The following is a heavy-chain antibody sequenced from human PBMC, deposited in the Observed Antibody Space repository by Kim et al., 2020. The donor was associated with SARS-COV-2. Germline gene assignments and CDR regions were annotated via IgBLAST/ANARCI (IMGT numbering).Heavy chain of an antibody. CDR2: IKNNGSST. V-gene: IGHV3-74*01. Sequence: GGSLRLSCAASGFTFSSDWMHWVRQAPGKGLVWVARIKNNGSSTNYEFSVEGRFTLSRDNARNTLNLQMNSLRGEDTAAYYCVRRSSSRGYFDYWGQRT. CDR3: VRRSSSRGYFDY. CDR1: GFTFSSDW. D-gene: IGHD6-13*01. J-gene: IGHJ4*02.